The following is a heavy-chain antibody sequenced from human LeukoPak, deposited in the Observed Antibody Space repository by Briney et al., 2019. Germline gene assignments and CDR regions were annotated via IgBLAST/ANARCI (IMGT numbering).Heavy chain of an antibody. CDR1: GFTLSGSA. V-gene: IGHV3-73*01. Sequence: GGSLRLSCAASGFTLSGSAMHWVRQASGKGLEWVGRIRSKANSYATAYAASVKGRFTISRDDSKNTAYLQMNSLRAEDTAVYCCARESAVAGRSYWGQGTLVTVSS. CDR3: ARESAVAGRSY. J-gene: IGHJ4*02. CDR2: IRSKANSYAT. D-gene: IGHD6-19*01.